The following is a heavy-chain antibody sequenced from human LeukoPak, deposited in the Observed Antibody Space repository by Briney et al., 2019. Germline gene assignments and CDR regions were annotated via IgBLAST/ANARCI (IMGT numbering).Heavy chain of an antibody. CDR3: ARETWVAVAGGGYFDY. J-gene: IGHJ4*02. Sequence: PGGSLRLSCAASGFTFSSYAMHWVRQAPGKGLEWVAVISYDGSNKYYADSVKGRFTISRDNSKNTLYLQMNSLRAEDTAVYYCARETWVAVAGGGYFDYWGRGTLVTVSS. D-gene: IGHD6-19*01. CDR2: ISYDGSNK. V-gene: IGHV3-30-3*01. CDR1: GFTFSSYA.